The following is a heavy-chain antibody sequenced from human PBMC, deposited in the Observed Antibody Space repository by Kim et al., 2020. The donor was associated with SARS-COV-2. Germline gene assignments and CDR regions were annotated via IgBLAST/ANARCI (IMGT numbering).Heavy chain of an antibody. J-gene: IGHJ4*02. V-gene: IGHV3-33*05. CDR1: GFTFSSYG. D-gene: IGHD5-12*01. CDR3: ARDSGYDSLHFDY. CDR2: ISYDGSNK. Sequence: GGSLRLSCAASGFTFSSYGMHWVRQAPGKGLEGVAVISYDGSNKYYADSVKGRFTISRDNSKNTLYLQMNSLRAEDTAVYYCARDSGYDSLHFDYWGQGT.